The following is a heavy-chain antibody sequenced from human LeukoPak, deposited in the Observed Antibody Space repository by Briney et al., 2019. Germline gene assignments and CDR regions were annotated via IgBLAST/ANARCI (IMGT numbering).Heavy chain of an antibody. V-gene: IGHV4-59*08. D-gene: IGHD1-26*01. CDR1: GGSLRSYH. J-gene: IGHJ4*02. Sequence: SETLSLTCTLSGGSLRSYHWSWFRQPPGKGLEWMGHVFYTGKAAYSPSLTGRLTISVDTSKNQFSLRLASVSAADTAVYFCARLSRGAGAAKTFDYWGQGILVTVSS. CDR2: VFYTGKA. CDR3: ARLSRGAGAAKTFDY.